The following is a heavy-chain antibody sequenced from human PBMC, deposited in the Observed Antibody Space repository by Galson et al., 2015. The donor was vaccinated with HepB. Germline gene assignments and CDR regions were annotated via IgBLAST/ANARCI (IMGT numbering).Heavy chain of an antibody. J-gene: IGHJ3*02. Sequence: SVKVSCKVSGYAFTSYYFSWVRQAPGQGLECMGWINAYNGKTYYAQKFQGRVTMTTDTSTNTVYMELRSLGSDDTAVYYCARSSVRAFDIWGQGTMVTVSS. CDR2: INAYNGKT. CDR1: GYAFTSYY. CDR3: ARSSVRAFDI. D-gene: IGHD3-10*01. V-gene: IGHV1-18*01.